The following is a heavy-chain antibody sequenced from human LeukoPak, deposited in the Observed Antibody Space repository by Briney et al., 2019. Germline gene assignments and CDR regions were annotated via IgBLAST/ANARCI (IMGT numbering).Heavy chain of an antibody. D-gene: IGHD2-8*02. Sequence: QAGGSLRLSCAASGFTFSSYEMNWVRQAPGKGLEWVSYISSSGSSTSYAGSVKGRFTISRDNAKNSLYLQMNSLRAEDTGVYYCARETGVGDFDYWAQGTLVAVSS. CDR3: ARETGVGDFDY. CDR2: ISSSGSST. J-gene: IGHJ4*02. CDR1: GFTFSSYE. V-gene: IGHV3-48*03.